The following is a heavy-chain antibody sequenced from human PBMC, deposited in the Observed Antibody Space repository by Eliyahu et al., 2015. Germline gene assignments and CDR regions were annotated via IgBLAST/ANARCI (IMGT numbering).Heavy chain of an antibody. Sequence: VRRGPGKGLEWVASLSYDRSXENYADSVKGRFTIFRDNSKHILYVQMNSLRTEDTAVYYCAKDLQDFRNYNTATFDFGGQGTLVTVSS. V-gene: IGHV3-30*18. CDR3: AKDLQDFRNYNTATFDF. J-gene: IGHJ4*02. CDR2: LSYDRSXE. D-gene: IGHD4-11*01.